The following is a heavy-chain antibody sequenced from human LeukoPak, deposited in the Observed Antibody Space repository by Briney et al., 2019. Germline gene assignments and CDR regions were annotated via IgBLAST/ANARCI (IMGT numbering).Heavy chain of an antibody. D-gene: IGHD6-6*01. Sequence: GGSLRLSCAASGVTFSSYAMSWVRQAPGKGLEWVSAISGSSGSTYYTDSVKGRFTISRDNSKNTLYLQMDSLRAEDTAVYYCAKDTSEYQLLYFDYWGQGTLVTVSS. J-gene: IGHJ4*02. V-gene: IGHV3-23*01. CDR3: AKDTSEYQLLYFDY. CDR2: ISGSSGST. CDR1: GVTFSSYA.